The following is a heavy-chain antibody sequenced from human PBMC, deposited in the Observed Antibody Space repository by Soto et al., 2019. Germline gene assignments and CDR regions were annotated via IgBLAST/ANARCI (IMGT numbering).Heavy chain of an antibody. Sequence: HVQLVESGGGVVQPGRSLRLSCAASGFTFSSYAMHWVRQAPGKGLEWVAVISYDGSNKYYADSVKGRFTISRDNSKKTLYLPMNSLRAEDTAVYYSARDGLVTFGRVIVSDWYFDLWGRGTLVTVSS. CDR1: GFTFSSYA. CDR2: ISYDGSNK. CDR3: ARDGLVTFGRVIVSDWYFDL. V-gene: IGHV3-30-3*01. J-gene: IGHJ2*01. D-gene: IGHD3-16*02.